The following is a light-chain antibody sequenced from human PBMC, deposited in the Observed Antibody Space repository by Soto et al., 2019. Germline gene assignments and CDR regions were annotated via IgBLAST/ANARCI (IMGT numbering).Light chain of an antibody. V-gene: IGLV2-14*01. CDR2: EVS. Sequence: QSALTQPASVSGSPGQSITISCTGTSSDVGGYNYVSWYQQHPGKAPKLMIYEVSNRPSGVSNRFSGSKSGNTASLTISGLQAEDEADYYCSSYTSSSTYVFGPGTQLNVL. CDR3: SSYTSSSTYV. CDR1: SSDVGGYNY. J-gene: IGLJ7*01.